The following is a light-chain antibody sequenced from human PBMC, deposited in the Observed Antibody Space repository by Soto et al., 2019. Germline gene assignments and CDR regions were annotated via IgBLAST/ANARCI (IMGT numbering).Light chain of an antibody. J-gene: IGKJ5*01. CDR2: GAS. CDR1: QSVSSN. Sequence: EIRMPQSPATPSLSPGERTTLSCRASQSVSSNLAWYQQKPGQAPRLLIYGASTRATGIPARFSGSASGTEFTLTISSLQSLYFKDTATTENYTLSLQAFG. V-gene: IGKV3-15*01. CDR3: TENYTLSLQA.